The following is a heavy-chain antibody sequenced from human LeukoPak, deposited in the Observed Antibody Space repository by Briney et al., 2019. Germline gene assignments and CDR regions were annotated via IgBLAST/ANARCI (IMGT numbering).Heavy chain of an antibody. D-gene: IGHD6-19*01. CDR3: AKVSLLPYSSGWYQDYFDY. J-gene: IGHJ4*02. Sequence: GGSLRLSCAASGFTFSSYAMSWVRQAPGKGLEWVSAISGSGGSTYYADSVKGRFTISRDNSKNTLYLHMNSLRAEDTAVYYCAKVSLLPYSSGWYQDYFDYWGQGTLVTVSS. CDR1: GFTFSSYA. V-gene: IGHV3-23*01. CDR2: ISGSGGST.